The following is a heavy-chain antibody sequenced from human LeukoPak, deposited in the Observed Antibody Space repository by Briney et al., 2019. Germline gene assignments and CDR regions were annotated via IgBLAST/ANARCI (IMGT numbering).Heavy chain of an antibody. V-gene: IGHV3-7*03. CDR3: AARSSGNPYF. J-gene: IGHJ4*02. CDR1: GLTLSNYW. Sequence: GGSLRLSCTASGLTLSNYWMIWVRQAPGKGLQWVAKIKQDGSEKYYVDSVKGRFTISRDNAENSLYLQMNSLRVEDTAVYYCAARSSGNPYFWGQGTLVTVSS. D-gene: IGHD1-26*01. CDR2: IKQDGSEK.